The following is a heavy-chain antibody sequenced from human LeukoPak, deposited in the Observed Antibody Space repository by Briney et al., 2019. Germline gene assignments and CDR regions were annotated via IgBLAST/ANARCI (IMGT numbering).Heavy chain of an antibody. J-gene: IGHJ6*02. CDR3: AKAEQLGTWYYYGMDV. Sequence: GGSLRLSCAASGFTFSSYAMSWVRQAPGKGLEWVSAISGSGGSTYYADSVKGRFTISRDNSKNTLYLQMNSLRAEDTAVYYCAKAEQLGTWYYYGMDVWGQGTTVTVSS. CDR1: GFTFSSYA. CDR2: ISGSGGST. V-gene: IGHV3-23*01. D-gene: IGHD6-13*01.